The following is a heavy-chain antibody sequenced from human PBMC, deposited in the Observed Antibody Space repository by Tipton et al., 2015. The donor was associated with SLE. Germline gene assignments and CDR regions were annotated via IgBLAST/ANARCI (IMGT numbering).Heavy chain of an antibody. CDR2: INPSGGST. J-gene: IGHJ4*02. Sequence: QSGAEVKKPGASVKASCKASGYTFTNYYIHWVRQAPGQGLEWMGIINPSGGSTSYTQKFQGRVTMTRDTSTSTVFMELSSLRSEDTAVYYCAREWLFGDTTTNHFDYWGQGTLVTVSS. D-gene: IGHD2/OR15-2a*01. V-gene: IGHV1-46*01. CDR1: GYTFTNYY. CDR3: AREWLFGDTTTNHFDY.